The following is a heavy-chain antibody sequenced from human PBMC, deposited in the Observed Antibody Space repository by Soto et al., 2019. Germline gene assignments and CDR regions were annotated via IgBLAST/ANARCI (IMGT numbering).Heavy chain of an antibody. CDR1: GGTFSSYA. V-gene: IGHV1-69*12. CDR2: IIPIFGTA. CDR3: ARDIGQVPAATAGWFDP. D-gene: IGHD2-2*01. J-gene: IGHJ5*02. Sequence: QVQLVQSGAEVKKPGSSVKVSCKASGGTFSSYAISWVRQAPGQGREWMGGIIPIFGTANYAQKFQGRVTITADESTSTAYMELSSLGSEDSDVYYRARDIGQVPAATAGWFDPWGQGTLVTVSS.